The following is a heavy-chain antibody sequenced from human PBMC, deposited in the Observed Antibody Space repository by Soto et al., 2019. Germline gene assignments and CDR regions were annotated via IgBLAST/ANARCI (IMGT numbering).Heavy chain of an antibody. J-gene: IGHJ4*02. Sequence: EVQLVESGGGLVKPGESLTLSCAASGFTFNNAWMSWVRQAPGTGLEWVGRIKSNADGGTADYNPPVKGRFTISRDHXKNTLFLHINSLKTEDTAVYYCTTGVATAKYYFDFWGQGTLVTVSS. CDR1: GFTFNNAW. V-gene: IGHV3-15*01. CDR3: TTGVATAKYYFDF. CDR2: IKSNADGGTA. D-gene: IGHD6-25*01.